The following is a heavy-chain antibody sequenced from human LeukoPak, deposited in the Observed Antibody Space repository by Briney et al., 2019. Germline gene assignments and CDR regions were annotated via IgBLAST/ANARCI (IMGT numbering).Heavy chain of an antibody. Sequence: KAGGSLRLSCAASGFTFSSYSMNWVRQAPGKGLEWVSSVSSSSSYIYYADSVKGRFTISRDNAKNSLYLQMNGLRAEDTAVYYCARWYSGTQYFDHWGQGTLVTVST. CDR3: ARWYSGTQYFDH. J-gene: IGHJ4*02. V-gene: IGHV3-21*01. CDR1: GFTFSSYS. CDR2: VSSSSSYI. D-gene: IGHD1-26*01.